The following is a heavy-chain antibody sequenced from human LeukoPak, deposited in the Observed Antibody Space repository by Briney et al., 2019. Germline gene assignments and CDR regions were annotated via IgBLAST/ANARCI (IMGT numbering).Heavy chain of an antibody. CDR3: ARAATSGAYYDILTGYYMGAFDI. D-gene: IGHD3-9*01. V-gene: IGHV3-30*04. Sequence: GGSLRLSCAASGFTFSSYAMHWVRQAPGKGLEWVAVISYDGSNKYYADSVKGRFTISRDNSKNTLYLQMNSLRAEDTAVYYCARAATSGAYYDILTGYYMGAFDIWGQGTMVTVSS. CDR2: ISYDGSNK. J-gene: IGHJ3*02. CDR1: GFTFSSYA.